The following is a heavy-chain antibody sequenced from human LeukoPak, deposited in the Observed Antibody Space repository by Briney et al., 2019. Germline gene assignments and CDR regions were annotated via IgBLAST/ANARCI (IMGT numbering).Heavy chain of an antibody. V-gene: IGHV3-48*01. D-gene: IGHD3-22*01. Sequence: PGGSLRLSCAASGFTFSSYSMNWVRQAPGKGLEWVSYISSSSSTIYYADSVKGRFTISRDNAKNSLYLQMNSLRAEDTAVYYCARELYDSSGYYDYWGQGTLVTVSS. J-gene: IGHJ4*02. CDR1: GFTFSSYS. CDR3: ARELYDSSGYYDY. CDR2: ISSSSSTI.